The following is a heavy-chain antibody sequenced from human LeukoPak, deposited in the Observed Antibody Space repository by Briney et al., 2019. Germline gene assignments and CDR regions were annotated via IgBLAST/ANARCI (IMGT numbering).Heavy chain of an antibody. J-gene: IGHJ4*02. CDR1: GFTFSSYT. V-gene: IGHV3-21*01. CDR2: ISGSSSFI. CDR3: ARVIVGAAYFDY. D-gene: IGHD1-26*01. Sequence: GGSLRLSCTASGFTFSSYTMNWVRQAPGKGLEWVSSISGSSSFIYYADSVKGRFTISRDNAKDSLYLQINSLRVEDTAVYYCARVIVGAAYFDYWGQGTLGTVSS.